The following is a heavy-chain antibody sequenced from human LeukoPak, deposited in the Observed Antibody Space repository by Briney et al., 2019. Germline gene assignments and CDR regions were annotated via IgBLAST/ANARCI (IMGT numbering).Heavy chain of an antibody. CDR2: INHSGST. CDR3: ARSPFLEWLFDY. J-gene: IGHJ4*02. V-gene: IGHV4-34*01. Sequence: GSLRLSCAASGFTFSSYWMSWVRQAPGKGLEWIGEINHSGSTNYNPTLKSRVTISVDTSKNQFSLKLSSVTAADTAVYYCARSPFLEWLFDYWGQGTLVTVSS. D-gene: IGHD3-3*02. CDR1: GFTFSSYW.